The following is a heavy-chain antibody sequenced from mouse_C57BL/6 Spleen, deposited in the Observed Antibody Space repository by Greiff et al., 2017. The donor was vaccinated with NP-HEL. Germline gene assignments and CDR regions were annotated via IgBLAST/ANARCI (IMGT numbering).Heavy chain of an antibody. J-gene: IGHJ2*01. Sequence: QVHVKQSGAELVRPGTSVKMSCKASGYTFTNYWICWAKQRPGHGLAWIGDIYPGGGYTNSNEKFKGKATLTADKSSSTAYMQFSSLTSEDSAIYYCARGRITRDYFDYWGQGTTLTVSS. CDR1: GYTFTNYW. V-gene: IGHV1-63*01. CDR2: IYPGGGYT. CDR3: ARGRITRDYFDY. D-gene: IGHD1-1*01.